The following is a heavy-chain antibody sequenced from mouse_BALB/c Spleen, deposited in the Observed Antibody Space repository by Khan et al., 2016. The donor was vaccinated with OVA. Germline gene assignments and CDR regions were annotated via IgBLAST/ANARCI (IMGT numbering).Heavy chain of an antibody. CDR1: GYTFKDYV. CDR3: VRFLGGD. V-gene: IGHV9-3-1*01. D-gene: IGHD3-1*01. CDR2: MNTYTGEP. Sequence: QIQLVQSGPELKKPGETVKISCKASGYTFKDYVMNWVKQSPGEGLKWMGWMNTYTGEPTYADDFTGRFAFSLATSASTAYLQISSIKNEDTATYFCVRFLGGDWGQGTTLTVSS. J-gene: IGHJ2*01.